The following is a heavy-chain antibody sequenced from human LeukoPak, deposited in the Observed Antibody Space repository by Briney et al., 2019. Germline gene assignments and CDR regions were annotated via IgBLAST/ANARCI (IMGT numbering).Heavy chain of an antibody. D-gene: IGHD6-13*01. CDR1: GGSISSSSYY. Sequence: SETLSLTCTVSGGSISSSSYYWGWIRQPPGKGLEWIGSIHYSGSTYYNPSLKSRVTISVDTSNNQFSLKLSSVTAADTAVYYSARSSIAAAGTGFFDYWGQGTLVTVSS. J-gene: IGHJ4*02. CDR3: ARSSIAAAGTGFFDY. V-gene: IGHV4-39*01. CDR2: IHYSGST.